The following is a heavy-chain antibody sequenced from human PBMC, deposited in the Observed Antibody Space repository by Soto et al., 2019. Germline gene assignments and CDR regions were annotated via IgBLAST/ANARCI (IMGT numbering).Heavy chain of an antibody. Sequence: GGSLRLSCAVSGFTFSSYGMSWVRQAPGKGLEWVSAISGSADDTYYTDSVKGRFTISRDSSQNTVYLQMSSLRAEDTAVYYCARANAASGYGSLDYWGQGTLLTVSS. CDR3: ARANAASGYGSLDY. D-gene: IGHD5-12*01. V-gene: IGHV3-23*01. J-gene: IGHJ4*02. CDR1: GFTFSSYG. CDR2: ISGSADDT.